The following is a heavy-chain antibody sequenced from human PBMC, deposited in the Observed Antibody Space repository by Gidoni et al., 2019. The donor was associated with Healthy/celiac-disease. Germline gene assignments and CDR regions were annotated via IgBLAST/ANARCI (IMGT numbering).Heavy chain of an antibody. V-gene: IGHV4-34*01. CDR1: GGSFRRSS. Sequence: QVQLQQWGAGLLKPSETLSLTCAVYGGSFRRSSWSWIRQPPGKGLEWIGETNHSGSTNYNQSLKSRVTISVDTSKNQFSLKLSSVTAADTAVFYCARLSRISIFGVVNPTGFDYWGQGTLVTVSS. CDR3: ARLSRISIFGVVNPTGFDY. J-gene: IGHJ4*02. CDR2: TNHSGST. D-gene: IGHD3-3*01.